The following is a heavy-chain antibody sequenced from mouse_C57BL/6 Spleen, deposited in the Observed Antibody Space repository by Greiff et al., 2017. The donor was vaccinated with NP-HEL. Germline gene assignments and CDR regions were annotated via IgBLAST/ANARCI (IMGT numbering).Heavy chain of an antibody. D-gene: IGHD2-1*01. CDR3: ARGGNPFYAMDY. CDR1: GYAFTNYL. J-gene: IGHJ4*01. V-gene: IGHV1-54*01. CDR2: INPGSGGT. Sequence: QVQLQQSGAELVRPGTSVKVSCKASGYAFTNYLIEWVKQRPGQGLEWIGVINPGSGGTNYNEKFKGKATLTADKSSSTAYMQLSSLTSEDSAVYCCARGGNPFYAMDYWGQGASVTVSS.